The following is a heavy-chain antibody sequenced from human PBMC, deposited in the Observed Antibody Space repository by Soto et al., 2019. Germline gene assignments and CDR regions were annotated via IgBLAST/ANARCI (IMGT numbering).Heavy chain of an antibody. Sequence: EVQLLESGGGLVQPGGSLRLSCAASGFTFSSYAMSWVRQAPGKGLEWVSAISGSGGSTYYADSVKGRFTISRDNSKNTLYLQMNSLRAEDTAVYYCASRLWFGELELDYWGQGTLVTVSS. CDR3: ASRLWFGELELDY. CDR2: ISGSGGST. V-gene: IGHV3-23*01. J-gene: IGHJ4*02. D-gene: IGHD3-10*01. CDR1: GFTFSSYA.